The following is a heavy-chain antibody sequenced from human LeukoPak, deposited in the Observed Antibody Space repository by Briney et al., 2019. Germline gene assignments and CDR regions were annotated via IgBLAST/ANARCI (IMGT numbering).Heavy chain of an antibody. V-gene: IGHV4-38-2*02. CDR1: GYSISTNYS. Sequence: SETLSLTCTVSGYSISTNYSWGWIRQPPGKGLEWIGSVHHSGRTYYNPSLKRRLTISLETSKKHFSLKLSSVTSADTAVYYCARLANYVPVYWGQGSLVTVSS. CDR3: ARLANYVPVY. J-gene: IGHJ4*02. D-gene: IGHD1-7*01. CDR2: VHHSGRT.